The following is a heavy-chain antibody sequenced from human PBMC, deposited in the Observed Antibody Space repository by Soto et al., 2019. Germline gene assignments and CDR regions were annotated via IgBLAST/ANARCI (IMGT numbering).Heavy chain of an antibody. J-gene: IGHJ4*02. CDR3: ARLIAYGGEPPYFDY. Sequence: QVQLQESGPGLVKPSETLSLTCTVSGGSISSYYWSWIRQPPGKGLEWIGYIYYSGSTNYNPSLKRRVTISVDTSKYQFSLKLSSVTAADTVVYYCARLIAYGGEPPYFDYWGQGTLATVSS. CDR1: GGSISSYY. D-gene: IGHD2-21*01. CDR2: IYYSGST. V-gene: IGHV4-59*01.